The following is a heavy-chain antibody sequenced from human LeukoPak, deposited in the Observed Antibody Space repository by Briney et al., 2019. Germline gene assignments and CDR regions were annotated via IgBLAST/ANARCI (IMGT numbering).Heavy chain of an antibody. Sequence: ASVKVSCKASGYTFTGYYMHWVRQAPGQGLEWMGWINPNSGGTNYAQKFQGRVIMTRDTSISTAYMELSSLRSDDTAMYYCASGLSSLFGFGAALDYYMDVWGKGTPVTVSS. J-gene: IGHJ6*03. CDR3: ASGLSSLFGFGAALDYYMDV. CDR1: GYTFTGYY. D-gene: IGHD6-6*01. V-gene: IGHV1-2*02. CDR2: INPNSGGT.